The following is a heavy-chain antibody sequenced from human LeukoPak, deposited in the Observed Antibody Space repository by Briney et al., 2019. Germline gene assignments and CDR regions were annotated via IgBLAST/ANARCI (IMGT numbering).Heavy chain of an antibody. CDR1: GFTFGDYA. Sequence: GGSLRLSCTTSGFTFGDYAMSWFRQAPGKGLEWVSGINWNGGSTGYADSVKGRFTISRDNAKNSLYLLMNSLRAEDTALYYCARGSEYYYDSSGYYRPFDYWGQGTLVTVSS. D-gene: IGHD3-22*01. V-gene: IGHV3-20*04. CDR3: ARGSEYYYDSSGYYRPFDY. J-gene: IGHJ4*02. CDR2: INWNGGST.